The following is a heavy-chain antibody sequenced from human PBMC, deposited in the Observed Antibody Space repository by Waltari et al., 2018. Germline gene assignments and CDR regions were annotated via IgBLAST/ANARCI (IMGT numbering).Heavy chain of an antibody. V-gene: IGHV4-34*01. Sequence: QVQLQQWGAGLLKPSETLSLTCAVYGGSFSGYYWSWIRQPPGKGLEWIGEINHSGSTNDNPSLKSRVTISVDTSKNQFSLKLSSVTAADTAVYYCARGGDKNAFDIWGQGTMVTVSS. CDR2: INHSGST. CDR1: GGSFSGYY. J-gene: IGHJ3*02. CDR3: ARGGDKNAFDI.